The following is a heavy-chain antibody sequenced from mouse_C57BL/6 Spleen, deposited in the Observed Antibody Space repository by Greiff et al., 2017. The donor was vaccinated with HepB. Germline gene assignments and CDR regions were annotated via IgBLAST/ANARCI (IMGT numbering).Heavy chain of an antibody. V-gene: IGHV1-81*01. CDR3: ARREIYDGYYVWFAY. CDR1: GYTFTSYG. J-gene: IGHJ3*01. CDR2: IYPRSGNT. D-gene: IGHD2-3*01. Sequence: QVQLKQSGAELARPGASVKLSCKASGYTFTSYGISWVKQRTGQGLEWIGEIYPRSGNTYYNEKFKGKATLTADKSSSTAYMALRSLTSEDSAVYFCARREIYDGYYVWFAYWGQGTLVTVSA.